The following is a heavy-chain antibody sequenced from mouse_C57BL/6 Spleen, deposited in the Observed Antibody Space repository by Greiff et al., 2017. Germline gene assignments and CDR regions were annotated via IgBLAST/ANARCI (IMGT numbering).Heavy chain of an antibody. J-gene: IGHJ4*01. V-gene: IGHV1-42*01. CDR3: ARGYYSNYEGMDY. CDR1: GYSFTGYY. Sequence: EVQLQQSGPELVKPGASVQISCKASGYSFTGYYMNWVKQSPEKSLEWIGEINPSTGGTTYNQKFKAKATLTVDKSSSTAYMQLKSLTSEDSAVYYCARGYYSNYEGMDYWGQGTAVTVSS. D-gene: IGHD2-5*01. CDR2: INPSTGGT.